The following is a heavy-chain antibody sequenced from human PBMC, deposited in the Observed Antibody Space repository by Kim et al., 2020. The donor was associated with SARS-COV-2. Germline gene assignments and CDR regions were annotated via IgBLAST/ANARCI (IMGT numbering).Heavy chain of an antibody. CDR1: GFTFSSYW. D-gene: IGHD3-22*01. Sequence: GGSLRLSCAASGFTFSSYWMHWVRQAPGKGLVWVSRINSDGSSTSYADSVKGRFTISRDNAKNTLYLQMNSLRAEDTAVYYCARDRGYGDSSGYYSLWGQGTLVTVSS. J-gene: IGHJ4*02. CDR3: ARDRGYGDSSGYYSL. CDR2: INSDGSST. V-gene: IGHV3-74*01.